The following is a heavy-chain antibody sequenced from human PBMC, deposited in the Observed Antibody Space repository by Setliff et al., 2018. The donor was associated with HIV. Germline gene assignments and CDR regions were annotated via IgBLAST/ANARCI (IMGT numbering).Heavy chain of an antibody. Sequence: GGSLRLSCAASGFSFSSYGLHWVRQAPGKGLEWVAFIPYDGSYKYYADSVEGRFTISRDNSKKTLYLQMNRPRVEDTAVYYCARDNDYSIDDWGQGTLVTV. CDR3: ARDNDYSIDD. V-gene: IGHV3-30*02. CDR1: GFSFSSYG. J-gene: IGHJ4*02. D-gene: IGHD4-4*01. CDR2: IPYDGSYK.